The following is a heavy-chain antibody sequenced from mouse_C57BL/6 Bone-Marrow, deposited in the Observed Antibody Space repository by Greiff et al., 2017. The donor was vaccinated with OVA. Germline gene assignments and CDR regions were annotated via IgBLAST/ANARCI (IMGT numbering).Heavy chain of an antibody. V-gene: IGHV1-75*01. CDR2: IFPGSGST. Sequence: VQLLQSGPELVKPGASVKISCKASGYTFTDYYINWVKQRPGQGLEWIGWIFPGSGSTYYNEKFKGKATLTVDKSSSTAYMMLSSLTSEDSAVYFRANEDGYDCQPDYWGKGTTLTVSS. D-gene: IGHD2-2*01. J-gene: IGHJ2*01. CDR3: ANEDGYDCQPDY. CDR1: GYTFTDYY.